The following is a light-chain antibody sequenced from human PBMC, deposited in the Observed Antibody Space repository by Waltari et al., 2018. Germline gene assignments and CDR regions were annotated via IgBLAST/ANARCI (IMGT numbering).Light chain of an antibody. V-gene: IGKV4-1*01. CDR1: KSVFYNSNNKNY. CDR2: WAS. J-gene: IGKJ3*01. Sequence: DIVMTQSPDSLAVSLGERATINYKYSKSVFYNSNNKNYLAWYQHKPGQPPKLLSYWASTRESGVPDRFSGSVSGTDFTLTISSLQAEDVAVYYCQQHYDTPLTFGPGTKVDVK. CDR3: QQHYDTPLT.